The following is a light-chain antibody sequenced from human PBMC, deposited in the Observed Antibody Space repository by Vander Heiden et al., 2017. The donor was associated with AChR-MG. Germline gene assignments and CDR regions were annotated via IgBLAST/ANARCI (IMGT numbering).Light chain of an antibody. CDR2: DVS. J-gene: IGLJ3*02. CDR1: SRSVGGYNY. Sequence: QSALTQPASVSGSPGPSIPISWTGTSRSVGGYNYVSGHQQQPGKAPKHMIDDVSKRPSGVSNRLSGSKSGNTASPTISGLQAEDEADYYCSSYTSSSTLWVFGGGTKLTVL. V-gene: IGLV2-14*01. CDR3: SSYTSSSTLWV.